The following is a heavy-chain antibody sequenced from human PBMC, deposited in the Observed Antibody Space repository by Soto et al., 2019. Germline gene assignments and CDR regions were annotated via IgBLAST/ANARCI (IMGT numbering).Heavy chain of an antibody. CDR2: ISAYNGNT. D-gene: IGHD3-3*01. Sequence: ASVKVSCKASGYTFTSYGISWVRQAPGQGLEWMGWISAYNGNTNYAQKLQGRVTMTTDTSTSTAYMELRSLRSDDTAVYYCARDFYITRYYDFWSGYHYYYYYYGMDVWG. J-gene: IGHJ6*02. CDR3: ARDFYITRYYDFWSGYHYYYYYYGMDV. CDR1: GYTFTSYG. V-gene: IGHV1-18*01.